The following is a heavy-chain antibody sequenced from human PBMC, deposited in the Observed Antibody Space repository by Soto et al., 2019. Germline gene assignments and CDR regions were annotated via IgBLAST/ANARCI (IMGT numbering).Heavy chain of an antibody. CDR1: GGSFSGYY. Sequence: SETLSLTCGVYGGSFSGYYWSWIRQPPGKGLEWIGEVNHRGSTTYNASLKSRVTISVDTPNNQFSLRLTSVTAADTAVYYCEGNGPTYAFDVWGQGTLVTVSS. CDR3: EGNGPTYAFDV. J-gene: IGHJ3*01. V-gene: IGHV4-34*01. CDR2: VNHRGST. D-gene: IGHD2-8*01.